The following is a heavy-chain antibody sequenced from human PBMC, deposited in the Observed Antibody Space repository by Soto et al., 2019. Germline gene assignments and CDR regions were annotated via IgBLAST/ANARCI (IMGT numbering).Heavy chain of an antibody. Sequence: ASVKVSCKPSGYTFTSYGISWVRQAPGQGLEWMGWISAYNGNTNYAQKFQGRVTMTTDTSTSTAYMELKSLRSDDTAVYYCARGGFSGYYPGLYGMDVWGQGTTVTV. J-gene: IGHJ6*02. CDR3: ARGGFSGYYPGLYGMDV. V-gene: IGHV1-18*01. CDR1: GYTFTSYG. CDR2: ISAYNGNT. D-gene: IGHD5-12*01.